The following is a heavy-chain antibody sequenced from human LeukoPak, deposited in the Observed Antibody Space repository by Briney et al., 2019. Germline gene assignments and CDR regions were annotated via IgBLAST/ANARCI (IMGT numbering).Heavy chain of an antibody. V-gene: IGHV3-53*01. CDR3: ARVEDYYGSGSGLDWFDP. D-gene: IGHD3-10*01. J-gene: IGHJ5*02. CDR1: GFTVSSNY. Sequence: GGSLRLSCAASGFTVSSNYMSWVRQAPGKGLEWVSVIYSGGSTYYADSVKGRFTISRDNSKNTLYPQMNSLRAEDTAVYYCARVEDYYGSGSGLDWFDPWGQGTLVTVSS. CDR2: IYSGGST.